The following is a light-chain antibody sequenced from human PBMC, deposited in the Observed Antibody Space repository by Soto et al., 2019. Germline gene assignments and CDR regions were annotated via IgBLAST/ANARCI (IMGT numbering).Light chain of an antibody. J-gene: IGKJ1*01. CDR2: RAS. CDR1: QSVSSS. V-gene: IGKV3-15*01. Sequence: EIVMTQSPATLSVSPGERATLSCRASQSVSSSLAWYQQKPGQAPRLLIYRASTRATGIPARFSGSGSGTDFTLTITSLQSEDFAVYYCQHYHNWPPWTFGQGTKVEIK. CDR3: QHYHNWPPWT.